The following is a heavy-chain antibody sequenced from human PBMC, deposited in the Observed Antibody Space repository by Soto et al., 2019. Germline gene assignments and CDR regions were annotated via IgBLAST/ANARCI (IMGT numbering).Heavy chain of an antibody. V-gene: IGHV1-69*13. CDR2: IIPILTTP. CDR3: ATSVGIAPTGEDGMDV. CDR1: GGTFSIYG. D-gene: IGHD2-8*02. Sequence: SVKVSCKASGGTFSIYGFSWVRQAPGQGPEWIGGIIPILTTPNYAQKFHGRVTIVADESTTTVYMELSSLKSEDTAVYYCATSVGIAPTGEDGMDVWGQGTSVTVSS. J-gene: IGHJ6*02.